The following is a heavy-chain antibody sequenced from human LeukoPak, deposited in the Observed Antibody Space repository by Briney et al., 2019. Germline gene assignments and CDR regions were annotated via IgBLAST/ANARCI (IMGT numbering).Heavy chain of an antibody. CDR2: IYHSGST. V-gene: IGHV4-39*01. J-gene: IGHJ4*02. Sequence: SETLSLTRTVSGASISSSDYYWGWIRQPPGKGLEWIGSIYHSGSTYYNPSLKSRVTISVDTSKNQFSLKVSSVTVADTAVYYCARHPTFSGYEYYFDNWGQGTLVTVSS. D-gene: IGHD5-12*01. CDR1: GASISSSDYY. CDR3: ARHPTFSGYEYYFDN.